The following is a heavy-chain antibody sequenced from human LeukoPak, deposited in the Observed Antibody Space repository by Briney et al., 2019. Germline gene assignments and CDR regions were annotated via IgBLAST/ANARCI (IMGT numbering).Heavy chain of an antibody. D-gene: IGHD3-9*01. CDR3: AMLGYFDWKFDY. CDR1: GGSIGSNNHY. V-gene: IGHV4-39*01. Sequence: PSETLSLTCTVSGGSIGSNNHYWGWIRQPPGKGLEWIGSIHYSGSTYYNPSLKSRVTISVDTSKTQFSLKLSSVTAADTAVYYCAMLGYFDWKFDYWGQGTLVTVSS. J-gene: IGHJ4*02. CDR2: IHYSGST.